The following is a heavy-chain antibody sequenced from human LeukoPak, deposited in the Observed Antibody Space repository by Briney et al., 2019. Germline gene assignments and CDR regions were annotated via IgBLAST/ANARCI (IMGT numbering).Heavy chain of an antibody. V-gene: IGHV3-23*01. Sequence: PGGSLRLSCAASGFTFSSYGMHWVRQAPGKGLEWVSAISGSGGSTYYADSVKGRFTISRDNSKNTLYLQMNSLRAEDTAVYYCAKDLSRGYSGYSYWGQGTLVTVSS. D-gene: IGHD5-12*01. J-gene: IGHJ4*02. CDR1: GFTFSSYG. CDR3: AKDLSRGYSGYSY. CDR2: ISGSGGST.